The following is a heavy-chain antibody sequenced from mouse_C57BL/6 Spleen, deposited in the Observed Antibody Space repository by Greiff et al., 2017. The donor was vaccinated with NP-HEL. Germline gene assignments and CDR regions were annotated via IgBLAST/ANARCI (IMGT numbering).Heavy chain of an antibody. V-gene: IGHV2-9-1*01. CDR2: IWTGGGA. CDR3: ARREVTTVVGPQAWFAY. CDR1: GFSLTSYA. D-gene: IGHD1-1*01. J-gene: IGHJ3*01. Sequence: VQRVESGPGLVAPSQSLSITCTVSGFSLTSYAISWVRQPPGKGLEWLGVIWTGGGANYNSALKSRLSISKDNSKSQVFLKMNSLQTDDTARYYCARREVTTVVGPQAWFAYWGQGTLVTVSA.